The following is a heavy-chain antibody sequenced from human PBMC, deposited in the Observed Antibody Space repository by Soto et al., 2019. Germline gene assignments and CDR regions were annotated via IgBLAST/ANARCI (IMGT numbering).Heavy chain of an antibody. CDR2: LSYDGGNK. D-gene: IGHD5-12*01. V-gene: IGHV3-30*18. CDR3: AKDRVATTRVDY. CDR1: GFTFSSYG. J-gene: IGHJ4*02. Sequence: QVQLVESGGGVVQLGKPLRLSCAASGFTFSSYGMHWVREALGKGLEWEAVLSYDGGNKYSADSVKVRLTISRDNSKNTLYLQMNSLRAEDTAVYYCAKDRVATTRVDYWGQRPLVTVSS.